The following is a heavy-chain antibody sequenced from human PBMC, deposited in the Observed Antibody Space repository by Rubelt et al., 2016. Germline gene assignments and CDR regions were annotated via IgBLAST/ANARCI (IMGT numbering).Heavy chain of an antibody. J-gene: IGHJ4*02. D-gene: IGHD2-2*01. Sequence: GGSLRLSCAASGFIFSSYRMNWVRQAPGKGLEWVSSISHYSTNIYYADSVKGRFTISRDNAKNSLYLEMNALRAEETAVYYCAREWATSTKELDYWGQGTLVTVSS. CDR3: AREWATSTKELDY. V-gene: IGHV3-21*01. CDR2: ISHYSTNI. CDR1: GFIFSSYR.